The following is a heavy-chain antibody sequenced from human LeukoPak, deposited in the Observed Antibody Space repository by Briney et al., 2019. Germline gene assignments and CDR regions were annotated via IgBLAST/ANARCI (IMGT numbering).Heavy chain of an antibody. CDR2: IKEDGSQN. J-gene: IGHJ5*02. D-gene: IGHD3-3*01. CDR3: AIEGSGRSLRP. Sequence: GGSLRLSRAASGFIPSNVWLSWVRPAPGKGLEWVANIKEDGSQNYYVDSPEGRFTISTDTARNTLNLQIKSLRAEDTAMFYGAIEGSGRSLRPWGQGTLVTVAS. CDR1: GFIPSNVW. V-gene: IGHV3-7*01.